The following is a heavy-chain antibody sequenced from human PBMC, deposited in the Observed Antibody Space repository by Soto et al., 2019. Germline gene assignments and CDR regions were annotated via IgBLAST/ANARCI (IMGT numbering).Heavy chain of an antibody. D-gene: IGHD5-12*01. CDR3: ARDGYKHMVNYYGMDV. CDR1: GYTFTSYY. Sequence: KVSCKASGYTFTSYYMHWVRQAPGQGLEWMGIINPSGGSTSYAQKFQGRVTMTRDTSTSTVYMELSSLRSEDTAVYYCARDGYKHMVNYYGMDVWGQGTTVTVSS. CDR2: INPSGGST. V-gene: IGHV1-46*01. J-gene: IGHJ6*02.